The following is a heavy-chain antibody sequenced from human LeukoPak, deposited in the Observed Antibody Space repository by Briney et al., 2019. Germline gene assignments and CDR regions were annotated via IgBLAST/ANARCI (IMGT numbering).Heavy chain of an antibody. D-gene: IGHD5-18*01. CDR3: TRVVSVDTAMDDAFDI. CDR1: GFTFGVYP. J-gene: IGHJ3*02. Sequence: GGSLGPSRTVSGFTFGVYPMSGVRRAPGRGLGWVGFIRSKVDGGTTEYAASVKGRFTISRDDSKSIAYLQMNSLKTEDTAVYYCTRVVSVDTAMDDAFDIWGQGTMVTVSS. V-gene: IGHV3-49*04. CDR2: IRSKVDGGTT.